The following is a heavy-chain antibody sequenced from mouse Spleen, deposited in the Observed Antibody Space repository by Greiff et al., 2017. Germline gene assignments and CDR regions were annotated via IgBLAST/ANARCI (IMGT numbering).Heavy chain of an antibody. V-gene: IGHV1S135*01. CDR1: GYAFTSYN. J-gene: IGHJ4*01. Sequence: EVKLMESGPELVKPGASVKVSCKASGYAFTSYNMYWVKQSHGKSLEWIGYIDPYNGGTSYNQKFKGKATLTVDKSSSTAYMHLNSLTSEDSAVYYCARSRTMITPYYAMDYWGQGTSVTVSS. CDR3: ARSRTMITPYYAMDY. CDR2: IDPYNGGT. D-gene: IGHD2-4*01.